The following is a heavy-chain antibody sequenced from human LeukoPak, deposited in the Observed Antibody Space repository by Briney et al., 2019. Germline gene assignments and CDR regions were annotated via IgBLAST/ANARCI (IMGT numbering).Heavy chain of an antibody. CDR3: ASSEYYYDSSGAMD. CDR2: IYYSGST. Sequence: PSETLSLTCTVSGGSISNKYWSWIRQPPGKGLEWIGSIYYSGSTYYNPSLKSRVTISVDTSKNQFSLKLSSVTAADTAVYYCASSEYYYDSSGAMDWGQGTLVTVSS. D-gene: IGHD3-22*01. V-gene: IGHV4-59*12. CDR1: GGSISNKY. J-gene: IGHJ4*02.